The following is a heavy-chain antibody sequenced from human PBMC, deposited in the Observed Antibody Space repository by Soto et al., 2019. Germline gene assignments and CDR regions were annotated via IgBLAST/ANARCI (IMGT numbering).Heavy chain of an antibody. CDR3: ARHLYVTFDY. CDR2: VYHSGST. D-gene: IGHD3-16*01. J-gene: IGHJ4*02. V-gene: IGHV4-4*03. Sequence: LRRTLSLTCAVSGGSISTSNWWSWVRQPPGKGLEWIGEVYHSGSTNYNPSFKSRVAMSVDTSKNQFSLRLRSVTAADTAVYYCARHLYVTFDYWGQGTLVTVSS. CDR1: GGSISTSNW.